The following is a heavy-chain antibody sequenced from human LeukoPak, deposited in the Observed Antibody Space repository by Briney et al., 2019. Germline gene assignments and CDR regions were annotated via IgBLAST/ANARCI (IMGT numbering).Heavy chain of an antibody. Sequence: SETLSLTCTVSGGSISSYYWSWIRQPPGKGLEWIGYIYYSGSTNYNPSLKSRVTISVDTSKNQFSLKLSSVTAADTAVYYCAGTYDSSGYYYYYYYMDVWGKGTTVTISS. CDR3: AGTYDSSGYYYYYYYMDV. D-gene: IGHD3-22*01. J-gene: IGHJ6*03. CDR1: GGSISSYY. V-gene: IGHV4-59*01. CDR2: IYYSGST.